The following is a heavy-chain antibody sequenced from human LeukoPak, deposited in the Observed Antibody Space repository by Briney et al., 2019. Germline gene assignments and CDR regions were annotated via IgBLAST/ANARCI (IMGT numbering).Heavy chain of an antibody. D-gene: IGHD4-11*01. CDR2: INPNSGGA. CDR3: ARTYTVETGLFADY. J-gene: IGHJ4*02. CDR1: GYTFTGYY. V-gene: IGHV1-2*02. Sequence: VASVKVSCKASGYTFTGYYIHWVRQAPGQGLEWMGWINPNSGGANYAQRFQDRVTMTRNTSISTAYMELTRPTSDDTAVYYCARTYTVETGLFADYWGQGTLVTVSS.